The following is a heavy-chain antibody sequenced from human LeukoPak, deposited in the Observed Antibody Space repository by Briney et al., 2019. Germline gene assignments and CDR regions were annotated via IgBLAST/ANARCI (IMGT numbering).Heavy chain of an antibody. Sequence: GGSLRLSCAASGFTFSTYRMSWVRQAPGKGLEWVANIKQDGSEKHYVDSVKGRFTISRDNPKNSLYLQMNSLRDEDTAVYSCARDGVRDGLYFDRWGQGTLVTVPS. CDR2: IKQDGSEK. CDR1: GFTFSTYR. J-gene: IGHJ4*02. D-gene: IGHD5-24*01. V-gene: IGHV3-7*01. CDR3: ARDGVRDGLYFDR.